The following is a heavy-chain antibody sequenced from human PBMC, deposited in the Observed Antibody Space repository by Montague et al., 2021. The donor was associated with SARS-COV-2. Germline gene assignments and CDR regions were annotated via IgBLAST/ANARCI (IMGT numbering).Heavy chain of an antibody. CDR1: GFTFSSSA. D-gene: IGHD2-8*01. Sequence: SLRLSCAAPGFTFSSSAMSWIRQAPGKGLEWVSGITDSGHSTYYADSVKGRFTISRDNSGDTLYLHLHSLRVEDTAIYYCATTNGIGYPNWFGPWGQGTLVTVSS. CDR2: ITDSGHST. J-gene: IGHJ5*02. CDR3: ATTNGIGYPNWFGP. V-gene: IGHV3-23*01.